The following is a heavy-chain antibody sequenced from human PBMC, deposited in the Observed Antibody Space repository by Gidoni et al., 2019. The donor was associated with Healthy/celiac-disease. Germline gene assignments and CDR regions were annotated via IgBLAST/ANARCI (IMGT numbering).Heavy chain of an antibody. CDR1: GGSISSSSYY. Sequence: QLQLQESGPGLVKPSETLSLPCTVSGGSISSSSYYWGWIRQPPGKGLEWIGSIYYSGSTYYNPSLKSRVTISVDTSKNQFSLKLSSVTAADTAVYYCATSLKSWGSDSTFDYWGQGTLVTVSS. CDR3: ATSLKSWGSDSTFDY. V-gene: IGHV4-39*01. J-gene: IGHJ4*02. D-gene: IGHD7-27*01. CDR2: IYYSGST.